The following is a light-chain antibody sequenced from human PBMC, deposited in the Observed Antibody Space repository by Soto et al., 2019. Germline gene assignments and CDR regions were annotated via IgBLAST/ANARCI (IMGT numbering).Light chain of an antibody. CDR3: QQYDVSPFT. CDR2: GAS. V-gene: IGKV3-20*01. J-gene: IGKJ3*01. Sequence: EVVLTQSPGTLSVSPGERATLSCRASQSVSSTYLAWYQQKPGQAPRLLIYGASNRATGIPDRFSGSGSGTDFTLTIRRLEPEDFAVYFCQQYDVSPFTFGPGTKVDVK. CDR1: QSVSSTY.